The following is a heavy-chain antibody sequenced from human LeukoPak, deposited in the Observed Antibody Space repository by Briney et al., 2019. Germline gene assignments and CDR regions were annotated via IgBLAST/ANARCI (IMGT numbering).Heavy chain of an antibody. Sequence: GPLRLSCAASGFTFSSYWMSWVRQAPGKGLEWVAKINQDASETYYVDSVKGRFSISRDNAKNSLSLQMNSLRAEDTAVYYCARHRVTHFDYWGQGTLVTVSS. CDR2: INQDASET. J-gene: IGHJ4*02. D-gene: IGHD2-21*02. V-gene: IGHV3-7*01. CDR1: GFTFSSYW. CDR3: ARHRVTHFDY.